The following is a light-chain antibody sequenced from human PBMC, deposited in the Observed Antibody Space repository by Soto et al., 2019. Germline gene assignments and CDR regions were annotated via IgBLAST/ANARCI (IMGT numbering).Light chain of an antibody. Sequence: EIVLSQFPVTLSLFPGEIATISCRASQSISNNYLAWYQQKPGQAPRLLIYGASNRATGIPDRFSGSGSGTDFTLTISRLEPEDFAVYYCQQYGRSGTFGQGTKVDIK. CDR3: QQYGRSGT. J-gene: IGKJ1*01. CDR1: QSISNNY. V-gene: IGKV3-20*01. CDR2: GAS.